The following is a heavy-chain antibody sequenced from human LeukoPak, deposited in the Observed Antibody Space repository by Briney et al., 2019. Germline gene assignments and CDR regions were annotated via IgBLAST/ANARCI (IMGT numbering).Heavy chain of an antibody. CDR3: VRGCYSTTCYTNAFDS. V-gene: IGHV1-2*02. Sequence: GASVKVSCKTSGYTFTGYHIHWVRQAPGQGLEWMGWIRPNSGGTKYAQNFQGRVTMTWDTSISTAYMDLSSLKSDDTAVYFCVRGCYSTTCYTNAFDSWGQGTLVTVSS. CDR1: GYTFTGYH. J-gene: IGHJ4*02. D-gene: IGHD2-2*02. CDR2: IRPNSGGT.